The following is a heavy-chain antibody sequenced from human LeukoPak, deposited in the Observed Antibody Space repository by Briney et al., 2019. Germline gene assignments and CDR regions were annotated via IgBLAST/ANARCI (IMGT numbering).Heavy chain of an antibody. D-gene: IGHD7-27*01. V-gene: IGHV3-30-3*02. CDR3: AKIPSGEPPDY. Sequence: GGSLRLSCAASGFTFSSYAMHWVRQAPGKGLEWVAVISYDGSNKYYADSVKGRFTISRDNSKNTLYLQMNSLRAEDTAVYYCAKIPSGEPPDYWGQGTLVTVSS. CDR1: GFTFSSYA. J-gene: IGHJ4*02. CDR2: ISYDGSNK.